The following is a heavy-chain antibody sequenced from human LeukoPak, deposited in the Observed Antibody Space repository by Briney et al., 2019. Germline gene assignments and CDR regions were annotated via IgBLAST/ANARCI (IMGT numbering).Heavy chain of an antibody. D-gene: IGHD2-15*01. CDR2: ISGSGGST. CDR3: AKHIVVVVAATDDAFDI. J-gene: IGHJ3*02. V-gene: IGHV3-23*01. CDR1: GFTFSSYE. Sequence: GGSLRLSCAASGFTFSSYEMNWVRQAPGKGLEWVSAISGSGGSTYYADSVKGRFTISRDNSKNTLYLQMNSLRAEDTAVYYCAKHIVVVVAATDDAFDIWGQGTMVTVSS.